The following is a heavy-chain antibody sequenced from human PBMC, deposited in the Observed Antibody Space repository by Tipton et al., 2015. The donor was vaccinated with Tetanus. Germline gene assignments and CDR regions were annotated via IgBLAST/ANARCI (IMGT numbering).Heavy chain of an antibody. CDR3: ARERIEAFYYHGLDV. CDR1: GGSISSFY. CDR2: IYQNGDA. D-gene: IGHD2-21*01. V-gene: IGHV4-59*01. J-gene: IGHJ6*02. Sequence: PGLVKPSETLSLTCTVSGGSISSFYWYWIRQPPGKGLEWIAYIYQNGDANYNPSLQSRVTISVDTSKNQFSLQLAFVTAADTAIYYCARERIEAFYYHGLDVWGPGTTVTVSS.